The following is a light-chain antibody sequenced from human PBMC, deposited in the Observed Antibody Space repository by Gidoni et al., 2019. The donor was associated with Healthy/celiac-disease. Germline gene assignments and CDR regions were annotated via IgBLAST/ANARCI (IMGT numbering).Light chain of an antibody. CDR1: QSVSSTY. CDR2: GAS. Sequence: ESVLTQSPGTLSLSPGERATHSCRASQSVSSTYLAWYQQKPGQAPRLLIYGASSMVTGVPDRFSGSGSGTDFTLTISRLEPEDFAVYYCQQGAFGQGTKVE. CDR3: QQGA. V-gene: IGKV3-20*01. J-gene: IGKJ1*01.